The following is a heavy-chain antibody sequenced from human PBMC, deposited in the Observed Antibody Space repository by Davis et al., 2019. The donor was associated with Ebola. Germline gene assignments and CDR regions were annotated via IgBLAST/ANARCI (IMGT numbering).Heavy chain of an antibody. Sequence: ASVTVSCKASGYTFTSYGISWVRQAPGKGLEGMGWISAYNGNTNYAQKLQGRVTMTTDTSTSTAYMELRSLRSDDTAVYYCARAELKKLFDPWGQGTLVTVSS. V-gene: IGHV1-18*01. J-gene: IGHJ5*02. CDR2: ISAYNGNT. CDR3: ARAELKKLFDP. CDR1: GYTFTSYG. D-gene: IGHD3-10*01.